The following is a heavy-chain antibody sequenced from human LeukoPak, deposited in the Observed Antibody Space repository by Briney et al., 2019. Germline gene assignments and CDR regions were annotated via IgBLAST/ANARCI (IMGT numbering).Heavy chain of an antibody. CDR3: AREARLRNDAFDV. V-gene: IGHV4-59*01. CDR1: GGSISRYY. CDR2: IYYSGST. Sequence: PSETLSLTCTLSGGSISRYYWSWIRQPPGKGLEWIGYIYYSGSTKYNPSLKSRVTISLDTSKNQFSLKLSSVTATDTAVYYCAREARLRNDAFDVWGQGTMVTVSS. J-gene: IGHJ3*01. D-gene: IGHD5-12*01.